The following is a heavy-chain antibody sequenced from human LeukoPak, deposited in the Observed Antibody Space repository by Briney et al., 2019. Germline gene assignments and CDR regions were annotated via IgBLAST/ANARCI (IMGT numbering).Heavy chain of an antibody. CDR2: IIPIFGTA. D-gene: IGHD3-22*01. CDR1: GGTFSSYA. Sequence: SVKVSCKASGGTFSSYAISWVRQAPGQGLEWMGRIIPIFGTANYAQKFQGRVTITTDESTSTAYMELSSLRSEDTAVYYCARDGITMIVGPCWYFDLWGRGTLVTVSS. CDR3: ARDGITMIVGPCWYFDL. J-gene: IGHJ2*01. V-gene: IGHV1-69*05.